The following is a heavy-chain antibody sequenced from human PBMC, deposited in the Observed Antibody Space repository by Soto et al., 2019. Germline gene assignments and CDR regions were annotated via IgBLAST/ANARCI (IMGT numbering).Heavy chain of an antibody. CDR1: GGSISSYY. D-gene: IGHD3-22*01. CDR2: IYYSGST. V-gene: IGHV4-59*01. J-gene: IGHJ4*02. CDR3: ARGGHYYDSSGYYYVPFDY. Sequence: SLTCTVSGGSISSYYWSWIRQPPGKGLEWIGYIYYSGSTNYNPSLKSRVTISVDTSKNQFSLKLSSVTAADTAVYYCARGGHYYDSSGYYYVPFDYWGQGTLVTVSS.